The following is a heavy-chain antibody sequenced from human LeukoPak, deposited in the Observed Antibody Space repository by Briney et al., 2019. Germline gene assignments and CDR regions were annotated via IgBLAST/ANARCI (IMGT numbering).Heavy chain of an antibody. J-gene: IGHJ4*02. Sequence: HPGGSLRLSCAASGFTFSSYAMHWVRQAPGKGLEWVAVISYDGSNKYYADSVKGRFTISRDNSKNTLYLQMNSLRAEDTAVYYCARSTGYSSSFDYWGQGTLVTVSS. CDR3: ARSTGYSSSFDY. D-gene: IGHD6-13*01. CDR1: GFTFSSYA. CDR2: ISYDGSNK. V-gene: IGHV3-30*01.